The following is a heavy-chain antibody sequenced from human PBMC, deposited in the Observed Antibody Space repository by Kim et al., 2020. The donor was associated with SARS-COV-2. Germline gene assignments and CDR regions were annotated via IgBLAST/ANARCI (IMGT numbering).Heavy chain of an antibody. D-gene: IGHD3-3*01. CDR2: ISYDGSNK. Sequence: GGSLRLSCAASGFTFSSYGMHWVRQAPGKGLEWVAVISYDGSNKYYADSVKGRFTISRDNSKNTLYLQINSLRAEDTAVYYCAKDRSITIFGVVSWGQGTLVTVSS. V-gene: IGHV3-30*18. CDR1: GFTFSSYG. J-gene: IGHJ5*02. CDR3: AKDRSITIFGVVS.